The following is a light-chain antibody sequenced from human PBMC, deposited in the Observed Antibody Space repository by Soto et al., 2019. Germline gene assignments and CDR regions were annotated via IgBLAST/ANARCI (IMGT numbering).Light chain of an antibody. V-gene: IGKV3-20*01. CDR2: GAS. J-gene: IGKJ1*01. Sequence: DIVLTQSPGTLSLSPGERATLSCRASQSVSSSYLAWYQQKPGQAPRLLIYGASSRATGIPDRFSGSGSGTDFTLTISRLEPEDFAVYYCQHQGTFGQGTKVDIK. CDR3: QHQGT. CDR1: QSVSSSY.